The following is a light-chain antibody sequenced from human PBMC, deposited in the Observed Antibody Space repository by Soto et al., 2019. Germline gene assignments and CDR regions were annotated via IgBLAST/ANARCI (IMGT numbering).Light chain of an antibody. CDR1: QSVSNY. J-gene: IGKJ5*01. CDR2: DAS. CDR3: QQYSNWPIT. V-gene: IGKV3-11*01. Sequence: EIVLTQSPATLSLSPGERATLSCRASQSVSNYLSWYQQKPGQAPRRLIYDASNRATGSPDRLSSSGSGTDFTLTFSSLEPEDFAVYYCQQYSNWPITFGQGTRLENK.